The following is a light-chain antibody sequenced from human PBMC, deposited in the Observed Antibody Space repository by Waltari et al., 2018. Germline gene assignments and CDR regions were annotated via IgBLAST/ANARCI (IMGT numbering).Light chain of an antibody. CDR1: QSVSSSF. CDR2: GAS. Sequence: SPGERVTLSCRASQSVSSSFLAWYHQKPGQAPRLLIYGASSRPPGIPDRFSGSGSGTHITLTISRLEPEDFAVFYCQQFDSSLGMYTFGQGTKLEI. CDR3: QQFDSSLGMYT. J-gene: IGKJ2*01. V-gene: IGKV3-20*01.